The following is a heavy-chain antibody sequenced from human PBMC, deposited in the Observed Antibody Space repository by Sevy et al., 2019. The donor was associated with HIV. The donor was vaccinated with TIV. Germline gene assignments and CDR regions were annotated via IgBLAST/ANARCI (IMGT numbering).Heavy chain of an antibody. V-gene: IGHV4-34*01. CDR2: IIPSGDT. D-gene: IGHD1-26*01. CDR3: ARGQWEHPY. CDR1: GGSLSGYY. Sequence: SKTLSLTCAVYGGSLSGYYWSWIRQTPGKRLEWIGDIIPSGDTNYNPSLKSRVTISIDTSKNQFYLKLNSVTAADTAMYFCARGQWEHPYWGQGSLVTVSS. J-gene: IGHJ4*02.